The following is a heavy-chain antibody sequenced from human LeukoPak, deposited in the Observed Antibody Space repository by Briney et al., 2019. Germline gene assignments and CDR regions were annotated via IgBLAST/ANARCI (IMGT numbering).Heavy chain of an antibody. J-gene: IGHJ4*02. CDR3: ATNTDYRFDY. D-gene: IGHD3-16*01. V-gene: IGHV3-7*01. Sequence: GGSLRLSCATSGFPFSAHWMSWVRQAPGKGLEWVANIEKDGSDIHHADSVRGRFTISRDNTQTSQWLQMNSLRVEDTAIYYCATNTDYRFDYWGQGILVTVSS. CDR2: IEKDGSDI. CDR1: GFPFSAHW.